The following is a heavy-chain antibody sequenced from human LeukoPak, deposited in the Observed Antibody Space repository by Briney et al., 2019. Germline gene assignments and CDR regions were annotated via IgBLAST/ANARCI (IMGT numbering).Heavy chain of an antibody. V-gene: IGHV1-46*01. D-gene: IGHD4-17*01. CDR3: ARDPDGDYAPYYYYMDV. Sequence: GASVKVSCKASGYTFTGYYMHWARQAPGQGLEWMGIINPSGGSTSYAQKFQGRVTMTRDMSTSTVYMELSSLRSDDTAVYYCARDPDGDYAPYYYYMDVWGKGTTVTVS. J-gene: IGHJ6*03. CDR2: INPSGGST. CDR1: GYTFTGYY.